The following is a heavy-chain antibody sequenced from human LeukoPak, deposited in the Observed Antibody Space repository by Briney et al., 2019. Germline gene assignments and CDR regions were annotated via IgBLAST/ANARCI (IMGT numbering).Heavy chain of an antibody. V-gene: IGHV4-61*08. CDR1: GGSISSGGYY. Sequence: SETLSLTCTVSGGSISSGGYYWSWIRQPPGRGLEWIGYVYFSGSTKYNPSLESRVTMSVDTSKNQFSLKLSSATAADTAVYYCARVSGSGWFDCWGQGTLVTVSS. CDR2: VYFSGST. CDR3: ARVSGSGWFDC. J-gene: IGHJ4*02. D-gene: IGHD6-19*01.